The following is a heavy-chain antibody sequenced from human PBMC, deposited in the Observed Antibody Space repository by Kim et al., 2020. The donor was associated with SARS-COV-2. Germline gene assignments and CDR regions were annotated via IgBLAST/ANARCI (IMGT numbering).Heavy chain of an antibody. J-gene: IGHJ1*01. CDR3: ARDRSYSSGWYGAEYFQH. CDR2: IWYDGSNK. D-gene: IGHD6-19*01. CDR1: GFTFSSYG. Sequence: GGSLRLSCAASGFTFSSYGMHWVRQAPGKGLEWVAVIWYDGSNKYYADSVKGRFTISRDNSKNTLYLQMNSLRAEDTAVYYCARDRSYSSGWYGAEYFQHWGQGTLVTFSS. V-gene: IGHV3-33*08.